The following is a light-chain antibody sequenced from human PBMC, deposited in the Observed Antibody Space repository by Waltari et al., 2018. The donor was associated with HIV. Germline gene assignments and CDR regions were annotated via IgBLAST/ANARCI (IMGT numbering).Light chain of an antibody. V-gene: IGKV1-39*01. CDR2: SAY. J-gene: IGKJ3*01. CDR1: QAISTY. CDR3: QQSYGSPFN. Sequence: GDSVVITCRASQAISTYLNWYQQKPGKAPVLLVYSAYTLQPGAPSRFRGAGSGRDFSLSISGLQTEDFASYFYQQSYGSPFNFGPGT.